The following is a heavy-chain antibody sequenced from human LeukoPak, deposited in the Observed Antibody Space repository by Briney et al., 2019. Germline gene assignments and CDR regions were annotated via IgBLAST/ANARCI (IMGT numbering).Heavy chain of an antibody. D-gene: IGHD2-21*02. Sequence: ASVKVSCKASGYTFTGYYMHWVRQAPGQGLEWMGWINPNSGGTNYAQKFQGRVTMTRDTSISTAYMELSRLRSDDTAVYYCARGNIVVVTAIRDFDYWGQGTLVTVSS. V-gene: IGHV1-2*02. CDR3: ARGNIVVVTAIRDFDY. J-gene: IGHJ4*02. CDR2: INPNSGGT. CDR1: GYTFTGYY.